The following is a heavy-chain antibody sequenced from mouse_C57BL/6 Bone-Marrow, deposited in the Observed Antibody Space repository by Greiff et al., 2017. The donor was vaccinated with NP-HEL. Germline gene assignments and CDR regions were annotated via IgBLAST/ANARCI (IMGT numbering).Heavy chain of an antibody. CDR2: INPSNGGT. V-gene: IGHV1-53*01. J-gene: IGHJ1*03. D-gene: IGHD1-1*01. CDR1: GYTFTSYW. Sequence: QVQLQQPGTELVKPGASVKLSCKASGYTFTSYWMHWVKQRPGQGLEWIGNINPSNGGTNYNEKFKSKATLTVDKSSSTAYMQLSSLTSEDSAVYYCARLPLYYGSSYWYFDVWGTETTVTVSS. CDR3: ARLPLYYGSSYWYFDV.